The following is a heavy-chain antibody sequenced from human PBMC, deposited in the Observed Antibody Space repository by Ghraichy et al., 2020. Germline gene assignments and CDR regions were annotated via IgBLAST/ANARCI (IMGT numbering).Heavy chain of an antibody. CDR3: ARDRLTGTNLGLDY. D-gene: IGHD1-7*01. V-gene: IGHV3-21*01. J-gene: IGHJ4*02. CDR1: GFTFSSYS. CDR2: ISSSSSYI. Sequence: GESLNISCAASGFTFSSYSMNWVRQAPGKGLEWVSSISSSSSYIYYADSVKGRFTISRDNAKNSLYLQMNSLRAEDTAVYYCARDRLTGTNLGLDYWGQGTLVTVSS.